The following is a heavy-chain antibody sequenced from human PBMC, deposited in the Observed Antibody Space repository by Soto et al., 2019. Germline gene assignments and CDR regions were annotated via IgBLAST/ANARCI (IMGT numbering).Heavy chain of an antibody. J-gene: IGHJ4*02. V-gene: IGHV4-30-2*01. CDR3: ARDHSWGRALGY. CDR1: GGSISSGGYS. Sequence: PSKTLSLTCAVSGGSISSGGYSWSWIRQPPGKGLEWIGYIYHSGSTYYNPSLKSRVTISVDRSKNQFSLKLSSVTAADTAVYYCARDHSWGRALGYWGQGTLVTVSS. CDR2: IYHSGST. D-gene: IGHD3-16*01.